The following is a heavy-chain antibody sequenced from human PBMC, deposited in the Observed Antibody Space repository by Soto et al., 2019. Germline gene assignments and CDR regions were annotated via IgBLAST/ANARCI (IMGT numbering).Heavy chain of an antibody. Sequence: GGSLRLSCAASGFTVSSNYMSWVRQAPGKGLEWVSVIYSGGSTYYADSVKGRFTISRDNSKNTLYLQMNSLRAEDTAMYYCASLGYCSGGSCYEQHWEFDYWGQGTLVTVSS. CDR3: ASLGYCSGGSCYEQHWEFDY. CDR2: IYSGGST. V-gene: IGHV3-66*01. D-gene: IGHD2-15*01. CDR1: GFTVSSNY. J-gene: IGHJ4*02.